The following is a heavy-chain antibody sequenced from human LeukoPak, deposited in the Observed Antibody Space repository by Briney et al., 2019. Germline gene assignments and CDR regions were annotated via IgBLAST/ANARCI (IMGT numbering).Heavy chain of an antibody. Sequence: ASVKVSCKASGYTFTGYYMHWVRQAPGQGLEWMGWINPNSGGTNYAQKFLGRVTMTRDTSISTAYMELSRLRSDDTAVYYCARDGYYDFWSGHMDVWGKGTTVTVSS. CDR3: ARDGYYDFWSGHMDV. J-gene: IGHJ6*03. V-gene: IGHV1-2*02. D-gene: IGHD3-3*01. CDR2: INPNSGGT. CDR1: GYTFTGYY.